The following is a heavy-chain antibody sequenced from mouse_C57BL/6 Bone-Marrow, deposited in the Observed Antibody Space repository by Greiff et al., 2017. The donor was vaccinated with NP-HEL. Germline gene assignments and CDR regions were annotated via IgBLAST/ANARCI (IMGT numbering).Heavy chain of an antibody. CDR3: ARSGGTLDY. J-gene: IGHJ2*01. V-gene: IGHV1-9*01. CDR2: ILPGRGST. Sequence: VQGVESGAELMKPGASVKLSCKATGYTFTGYWIEWVKQRPGHGLEWIGEILPGRGSTNYNEKVKGKATFTADTSSNTAYMQLSSLTTEDSSIYYCARSGGTLDYWGQGTTLTVSS. CDR1: GYTFTGYW. D-gene: IGHD3-3*01.